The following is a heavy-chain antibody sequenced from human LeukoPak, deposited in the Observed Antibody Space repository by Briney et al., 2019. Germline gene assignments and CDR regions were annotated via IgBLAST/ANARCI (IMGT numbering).Heavy chain of an antibody. D-gene: IGHD3-16*01. Sequence: PGGSLRLSCAASGFTFSSYEMNWVRQAPGKGLEWVSYISSSGSTIYYADSVKGRFTISRDNAKNSLYLQMNSLRAEDTAVYYCARTDTYYFDYWGQGTLVTVSS. J-gene: IGHJ4*02. V-gene: IGHV3-48*03. CDR3: ARTDTYYFDY. CDR2: ISSSGSTI. CDR1: GFTFSSYE.